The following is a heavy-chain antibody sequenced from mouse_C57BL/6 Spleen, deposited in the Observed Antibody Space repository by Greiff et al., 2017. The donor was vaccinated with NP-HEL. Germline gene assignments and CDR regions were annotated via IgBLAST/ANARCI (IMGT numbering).Heavy chain of an antibody. CDR1: GYSFTSYY. V-gene: IGHV1-66*01. D-gene: IGHD2-1*01. J-gene: IGHJ2*01. CDR2: IYPGSGNT. Sequence: QVQLQQSGPELVKPGASVKISCKASGYSFTSYYIHWVKQRPGQGLEWIGWIYPGSGNTKYNEKFKGKATLTADTSSSTAYMQLSSLTSEDSAVYYCAPLVRDYFDYWGQGTTLTVSS. CDR3: APLVRDYFDY.